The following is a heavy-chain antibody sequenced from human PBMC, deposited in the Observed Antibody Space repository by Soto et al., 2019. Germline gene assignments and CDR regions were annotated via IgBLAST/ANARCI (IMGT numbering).Heavy chain of an antibody. CDR1: GFTFGSYA. CDR3: AKPLVPHQSYFDC. D-gene: IGHD3-10*01. CDR2: ISGSGDNT. J-gene: IGHJ4*02. V-gene: IGHV3-23*01. Sequence: EVQLLESGGGLAQPGGSLRLPCAASGFTFGSYAMSWVRQAPGKGLEWVSTISGSGDNTNYADSVKGRFTISRDNSRNTLYLQMNTMRAEDTAVYYCAKPLVPHQSYFDCWGQGTLVTVSS.